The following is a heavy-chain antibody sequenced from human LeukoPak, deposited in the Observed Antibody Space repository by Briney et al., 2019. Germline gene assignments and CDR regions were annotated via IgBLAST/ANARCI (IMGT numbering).Heavy chain of an antibody. D-gene: IGHD2-2*01. V-gene: IGHV3-23*01. CDR3: AKSFCSSTSCYWITMSFGY. J-gene: IGHJ4*02. CDR2: ISGSGGST. CDR1: GFTFTSYA. Sequence: GGSLRLSCAASGFTFTSYAMNWVRQAPGKGLEWVSGISGSGGSTYYADSVKGRLIISRDNSKDTLYLQMSSLRAEDTAVYYCAKSFCSSTSCYWITMSFGYWGQGTLVTDSS.